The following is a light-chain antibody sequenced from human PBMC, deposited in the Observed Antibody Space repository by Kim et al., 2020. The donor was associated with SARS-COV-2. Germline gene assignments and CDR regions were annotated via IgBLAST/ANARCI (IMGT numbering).Light chain of an antibody. CDR2: HVG. Sequence: GALISISCTVGSSDVGGYNSESAYQDHTVNTPKVLIYHVGERPPGVADRSADTKSGNAASLTISELQSDDDADYYSSSYRTSSTLVFGGGTKVTVL. J-gene: IGLJ2*01. V-gene: IGLV2-14*01. CDR3: SSYRTSSTLV. CDR1: SSDVGGYNS.